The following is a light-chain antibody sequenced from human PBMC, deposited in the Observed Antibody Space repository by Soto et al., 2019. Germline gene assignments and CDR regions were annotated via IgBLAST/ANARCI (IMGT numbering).Light chain of an antibody. CDR2: DNN. CDR3: GTWDSSLMAGV. J-gene: IGLJ2*01. CDR1: SSNIGNNY. Sequence: QSVLTQPPSVSAAPGQKVTISCSGSSSNIGNNYVSWYQHLPGTAPKLLIYDNNKRPSGIPDRFSGTKSGTSATLGITGLQTGDEADYYCGTWDSSLMAGVFGGGTKVTVL. V-gene: IGLV1-51*01.